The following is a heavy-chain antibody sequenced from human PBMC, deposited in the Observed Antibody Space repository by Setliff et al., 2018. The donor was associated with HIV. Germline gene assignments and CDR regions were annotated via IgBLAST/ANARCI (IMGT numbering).Heavy chain of an antibody. J-gene: IGHJ4*02. D-gene: IGHD6-19*01. CDR3: ARGSCSGCYLSDY. V-gene: IGHV1-3*01. CDR1: GYTFSTNA. Sequence: GASVKVSCKAFGYTFSTNAIHWVRQAPGQRLEWMGYISAGDDNTRYSEKFQGRVTITRDTSANTAYMELSSLRSEDTAVYYCARGSCSGCYLSDYWGLGTLVTVSS. CDR2: ISAGDDNT.